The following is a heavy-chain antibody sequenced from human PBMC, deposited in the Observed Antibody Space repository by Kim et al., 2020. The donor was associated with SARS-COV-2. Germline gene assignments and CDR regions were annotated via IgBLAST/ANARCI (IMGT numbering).Heavy chain of an antibody. CDR1: GFSFSSYS. J-gene: IGHJ6*03. Sequence: GGSLRLSCTASGFSFSSYSMHWVRQAPGKGLEWVAVLSYDGSTKYYADSVKGRFTVSRDTSNNTLYLEMSSLSSEDTAVYYCARDPYCTGSTCYFYMDVWGKGAAVTVSS. V-gene: IGHV3-30-3*01. CDR2: LSYDGSTK. CDR3: ARDPYCTGSTCYFYMDV. D-gene: IGHD2-8*02.